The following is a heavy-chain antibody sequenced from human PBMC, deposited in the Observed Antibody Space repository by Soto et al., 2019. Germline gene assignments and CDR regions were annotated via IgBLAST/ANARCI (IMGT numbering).Heavy chain of an antibody. CDR2: ISSSSSYT. V-gene: IGHV3-11*05. D-gene: IGHD6-19*01. J-gene: IGHJ6*02. CDR3: ARGASGGSGWNYYYYYGMDV. CDR1: GFTLSDHY. Sequence: QVQLVESGGGLVKPGGSLRLSCAASGFTLSDHYMSWIRQAPGKGLEWVSYISSSSSYTDYADSVKGRFTISRDNAKNSMYLQMTSLRAEATAVYYCARGASGGSGWNYYYYYGMDVWGQGTTVTVSS.